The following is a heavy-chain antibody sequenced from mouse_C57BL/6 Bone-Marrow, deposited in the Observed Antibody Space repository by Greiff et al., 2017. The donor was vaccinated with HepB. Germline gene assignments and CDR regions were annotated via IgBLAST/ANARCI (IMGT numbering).Heavy chain of an antibody. CDR1: GYTFTSYW. Sequence: QVQLQQPGAELVRPGSSVKLSCKASGYTFTSYWMHWVKQRPIQGLEWIGNIDPSDSETHYNQKFKDKATLTVDKSSSTAYMQLSSLTSEDSAVYYCALYDGYYAWFAYWGQGTLVTVSA. D-gene: IGHD2-3*01. CDR2: IDPSDSET. V-gene: IGHV1-52*01. CDR3: ALYDGYYAWFAY. J-gene: IGHJ3*01.